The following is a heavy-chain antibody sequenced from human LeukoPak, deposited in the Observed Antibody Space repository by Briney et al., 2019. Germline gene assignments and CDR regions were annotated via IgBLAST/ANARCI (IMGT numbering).Heavy chain of an antibody. D-gene: IGHD3-22*01. J-gene: IGHJ4*02. CDR3: ARDSNFYDVSHGKAEDF. Sequence: SETLSLTCTVTGDSISRGTYYWTWVRQPAGKGLEWIGRVFRSGSTYYNPSLKSRVTISIDTSNNQFSLHLRSVTAADTAVYYCARDSNFYDVSHGKAEDFWGQGTLVTVSS. CDR2: VFRSGST. CDR1: GDSISRGTYY. V-gene: IGHV4-61*02.